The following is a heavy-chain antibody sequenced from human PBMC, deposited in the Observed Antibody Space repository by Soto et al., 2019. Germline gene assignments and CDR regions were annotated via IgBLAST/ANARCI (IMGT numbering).Heavy chain of an antibody. CDR2: ISGSGDST. CDR3: SKGDSSVWYYYYGTEF. CDR1: GGTVRIYA. V-gene: IGHV3-23*01. J-gene: IGHJ6*01. D-gene: IGHD6-19*01. Sequence: SLRLSEARSGGTVRIYARCCDPQDTGKGLEWVSAISGSGDSTYYADSVKGRFTISRDNSKNTLYLQMNRLRAEDTAVYYCSKGDSSVWYYYYGTEFWGQRTTDIVS.